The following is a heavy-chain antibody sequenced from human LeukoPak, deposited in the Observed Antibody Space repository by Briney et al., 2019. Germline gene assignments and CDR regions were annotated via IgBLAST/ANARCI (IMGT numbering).Heavy chain of an antibody. Sequence: SETLSLTCAVYGGSFSGYYWSWIRQPPGRGLEWIGEINHSGSTNYNPSPKSRVTISVDTSKNQLSLKLSSVTAADTAVYYCARGHPVLRYFDWSPGGDYWGQGTLVTVSS. D-gene: IGHD3-9*01. CDR2: INHSGST. CDR3: ARGHPVLRYFDWSPGGDY. CDR1: GGSFSGYY. V-gene: IGHV4-34*01. J-gene: IGHJ4*02.